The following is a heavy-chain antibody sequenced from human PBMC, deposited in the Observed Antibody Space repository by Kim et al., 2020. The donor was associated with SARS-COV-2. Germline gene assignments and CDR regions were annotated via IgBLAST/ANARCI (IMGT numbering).Heavy chain of an antibody. V-gene: IGHV7-4-1*02. CDR1: GYNFTNYP. J-gene: IGHJ4*02. CDR2: IHTKTGNP. CDR3: ARIADLDH. D-gene: IGHD2-21*01. Sequence: ASVKVSCKTSGYNFTNYPLNWVRQGPGQGLEWMGWIHTKTGNPTYAPGLRSRLVFSLDTSVNTAYLQINNLKDADSGVYYVARIADLDHWSQGTLLTVSS.